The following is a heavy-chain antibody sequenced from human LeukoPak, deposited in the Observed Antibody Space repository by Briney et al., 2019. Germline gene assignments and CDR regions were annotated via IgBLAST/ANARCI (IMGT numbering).Heavy chain of an antibody. CDR2: INPSDAST. Sequence: ASVKVSCKASGYTFISYYMHWVRQAPGQGLEWMGIINPSDASTTYAQKFQGRVTMTTDTSTSTAYMELRSLRSDDTAVYYCRYHSSGYILFDYWGQGTLVTVSS. J-gene: IGHJ4*02. CDR1: GYTFISYY. V-gene: IGHV1-46*01. CDR3: RYHSSGYILFDY. D-gene: IGHD3-22*01.